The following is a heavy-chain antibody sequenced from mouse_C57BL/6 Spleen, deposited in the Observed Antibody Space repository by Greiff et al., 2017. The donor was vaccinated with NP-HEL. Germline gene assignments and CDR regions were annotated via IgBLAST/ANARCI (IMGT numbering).Heavy chain of an antibody. Sequence: VMLVESGPELVKPGASVKISCKASGYAFSGSWMNWVKQRPGKGLEWIGRIYPGNGGTNYNGKFKGKATVTADKSSSTAYMQLSSLTSEDSAVYFCASPGTGDYWGQGTTLTVSS. J-gene: IGHJ2*01. CDR2: IYPGNGGT. D-gene: IGHD2-14*01. CDR1: GYAFSGSW. V-gene: IGHV1-82*01. CDR3: ASPGTGDY.